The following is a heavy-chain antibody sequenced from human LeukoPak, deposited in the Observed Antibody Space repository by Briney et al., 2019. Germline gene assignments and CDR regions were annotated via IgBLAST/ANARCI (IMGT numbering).Heavy chain of an antibody. J-gene: IGHJ4*02. CDR1: GGSISSSSYY. V-gene: IGHV4-39*07. D-gene: IGHD3-3*01. Sequence: SETLSLTCTVSGGSISSSSYYWGWIRQPPGKGREWIGSIYYSGSTYYNPSLKSRVTISVATSKNQFSLKLSSVTAADTAVYYCASLNDFWSGYLSWEKYYFDYWGQGTLVTVSS. CDR3: ASLNDFWSGYLSWEKYYFDY. CDR2: IYYSGST.